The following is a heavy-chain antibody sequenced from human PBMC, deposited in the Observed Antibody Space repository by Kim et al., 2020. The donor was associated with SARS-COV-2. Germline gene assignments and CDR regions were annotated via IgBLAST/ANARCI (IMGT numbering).Heavy chain of an antibody. CDR1: GFTFSSYW. V-gene: IGHV3-74*01. D-gene: IGHD6-13*01. CDR3: ARGGGYSSSWYLSYYSGMDV. J-gene: IGHJ6*02. Sequence: GGSLRLSCAASGFTFSSYWMHWVRQAPGKGLVWVSRINSDGSSTSYADSVKGRFTISRDNAKNTLYLQMNSLRAEDTAVYYCARGGGYSSSWYLSYYSGMDVWGQGTTVTVSS. CDR2: INSDGSST.